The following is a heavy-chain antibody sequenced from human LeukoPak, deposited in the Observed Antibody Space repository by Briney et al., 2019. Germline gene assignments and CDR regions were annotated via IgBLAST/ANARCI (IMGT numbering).Heavy chain of an antibody. CDR2: FDAEEGKT. CDR1: GDTLPELS. J-gene: IGHJ4*02. Sequence: ASVKVSCKVSGDTLPELSMHWMRQAPGKGLEWMGGFDAEEGKTIYTKKFQGRVTMTEDTSADTAYMELSRLRSEDTAVYYCAAGPNRWLRTVGSDYFDHWGQGTLVTVSS. V-gene: IGHV1-24*01. D-gene: IGHD5-24*01. CDR3: AAGPNRWLRTVGSDYFDH.